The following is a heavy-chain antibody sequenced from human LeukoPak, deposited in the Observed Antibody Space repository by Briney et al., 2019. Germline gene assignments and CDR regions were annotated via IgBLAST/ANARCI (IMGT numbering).Heavy chain of an antibody. CDR3: ARGGYSYEY. V-gene: IGHV4-38-2*02. D-gene: IGHD5-18*01. J-gene: IGHJ4*02. Sequence: PSETLSLTCTVSGYSISSGYYWGWIRQPPGKGLEWIGSIYHSGSTYYNPSLKSRVTISVDTSKNQFSLKLSSVTAADTAVYYCARGGYSYEYWGQGTLVTVSS. CDR2: IYHSGST. CDR1: GYSISSGYY.